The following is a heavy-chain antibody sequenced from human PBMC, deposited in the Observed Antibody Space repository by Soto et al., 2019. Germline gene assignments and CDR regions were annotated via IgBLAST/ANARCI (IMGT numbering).Heavy chain of an antibody. J-gene: IGHJ4*02. D-gene: IGHD3-22*01. CDR3: ARDNPDSSGYYFDY. CDR1: GGSISSGGYS. CDR2: IYHSGST. Sequence: QLQLQESGSGLVKPSQTLSLTCAVSGGSISSGGYSWSWIRQPPGKGLEWIGYIYHSGSTYYNPSLKSRVTISVDRSKNKFSLKLSSVTAADTAVYYCARDNPDSSGYYFDYWGQGTLVTVSS. V-gene: IGHV4-30-2*01.